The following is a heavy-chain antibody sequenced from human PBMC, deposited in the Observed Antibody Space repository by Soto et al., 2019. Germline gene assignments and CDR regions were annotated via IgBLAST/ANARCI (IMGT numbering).Heavy chain of an antibody. D-gene: IGHD6-19*01. V-gene: IGHV3-23*01. Sequence: EVQLLESGGGLVQPGGSLRLSCAASGFSFSSYAMSWARQAPGKGLEWVSVISNSGGTTFYADSVKGRFTISRDNFKNTVFLQMSSLGAEDTAVYYCAKYVAVAGTALYGMDVWGQGTTVTVSS. J-gene: IGHJ6*02. CDR2: ISNSGGTT. CDR1: GFSFSSYA. CDR3: AKYVAVAGTALYGMDV.